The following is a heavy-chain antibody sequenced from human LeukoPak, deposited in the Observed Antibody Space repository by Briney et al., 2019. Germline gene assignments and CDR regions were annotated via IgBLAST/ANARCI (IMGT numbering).Heavy chain of an antibody. CDR2: ISSTGGTS. Sequence: GGSLRLSCSASGLTFNNYAMHWVRRAPGKGLEYVTGISSTGGTSYYAGSVKGRFTISRDNTKNTLDLQMGSLRAGDMAVYYCARERYSAYDGYAFDVWGQGTMVTVSS. D-gene: IGHD5-12*01. CDR3: ARERYSAYDGYAFDV. V-gene: IGHV3-64*02. CDR1: GLTFNNYA. J-gene: IGHJ3*01.